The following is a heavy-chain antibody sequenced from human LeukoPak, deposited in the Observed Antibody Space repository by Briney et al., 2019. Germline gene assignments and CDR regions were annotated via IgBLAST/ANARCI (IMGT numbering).Heavy chain of an antibody. Sequence: SETLSLTCAVSGGSLSSSNWWSWVRQPPGKGLERIGAIYHSGSTNYNPSLKSRVTISVDKSKHQCALKLSSVTAADTAVYYCAREGDTAMVLRRGLDIWGQGTMVSVSS. D-gene: IGHD5-18*01. CDR3: AREGDTAMVLRRGLDI. J-gene: IGHJ3*02. CDR1: GGSLSSSNW. CDR2: IYHSGST. V-gene: IGHV4-4*02.